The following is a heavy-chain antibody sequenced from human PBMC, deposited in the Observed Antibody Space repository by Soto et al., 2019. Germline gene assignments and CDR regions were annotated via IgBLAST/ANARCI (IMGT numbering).Heavy chain of an antibody. J-gene: IGHJ6*02. V-gene: IGHV3-48*02. CDR3: ARDAVPGRAGMDV. CDR1: GFPFSSYS. D-gene: IGHD4-17*01. Sequence: GGSLGLCCEASGFPFSSYSMNWVRQAPGKWLEWVSYISSSSSTIYYAYSVKGRFTISRDNAKNSLYLQMNSLRDEDTAVYHSARDAVPGRAGMDVSRQGTTVTVSS. CDR2: ISSSSSTI.